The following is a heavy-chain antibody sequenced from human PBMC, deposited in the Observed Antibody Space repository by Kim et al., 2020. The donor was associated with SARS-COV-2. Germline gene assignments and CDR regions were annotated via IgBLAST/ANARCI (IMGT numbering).Heavy chain of an antibody. CDR1: GYTFTSYD. Sequence: ASVKVSCKASGYTFTSYDINRVRQATGQGLEWMGWMNPNSGNTGYAQKFQGRVTMTRNTFISTAYMAPSSLRPEDTAMSYCATRRTAAAGKGYFQHLG. J-gene: IGHJ1*01. CDR3: ATRRTAAAGKGYFQH. CDR2: MNPNSGNT. D-gene: IGHD6-13*01. V-gene: IGHV1-8*01.